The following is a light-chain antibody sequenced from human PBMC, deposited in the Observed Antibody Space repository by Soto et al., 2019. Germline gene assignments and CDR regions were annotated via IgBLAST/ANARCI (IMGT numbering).Light chain of an antibody. V-gene: IGKV1-39*01. CDR1: QIINTY. J-gene: IGKJ2*01. CDR2: GAS. CDR3: QQSYSSLYT. Sequence: SCWASQIINTYLNWYQQKPGKPPKLLIFGASSLRSGVPSRFSGTGSGTDFTLTINSLQPDDFATYYCQQSYSSLYTFGQGTKLEIK.